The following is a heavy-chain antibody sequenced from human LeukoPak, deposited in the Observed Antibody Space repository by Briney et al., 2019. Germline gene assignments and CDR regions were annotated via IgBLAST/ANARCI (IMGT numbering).Heavy chain of an antibody. CDR2: FDPEDGET. CDR3: ATDHADGDINWLNP. Sequence: ASVKVSCKVSGYTLTELSMHWVRHAPGKGLEWMGGFDPEDGETIYAQKFQGRVTMTEDTSTDTAYMELSSLRSEDTAVYYRATDHADGDINWLNPWGRGTLATVSS. J-gene: IGHJ5*02. CDR1: GYTLTELS. D-gene: IGHD4-17*01. V-gene: IGHV1-24*01.